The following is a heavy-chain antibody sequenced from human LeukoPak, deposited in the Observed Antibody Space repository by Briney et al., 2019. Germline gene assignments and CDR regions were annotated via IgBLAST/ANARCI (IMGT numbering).Heavy chain of an antibody. Sequence: GGSLRVSCAASGFTFSSCAMSWVRQAPGNGLEWVSGITDSGSNTFYADSVKGRFTISRDNYRNTLFLQMSSLRAEDTAVYYCAKDVVRSSWPDFDYWGQGTQVTVSS. J-gene: IGHJ4*02. CDR2: ITDSGSNT. CDR1: GFTFSSCA. V-gene: IGHV3-23*01. D-gene: IGHD6-13*01. CDR3: AKDVVRSSWPDFDY.